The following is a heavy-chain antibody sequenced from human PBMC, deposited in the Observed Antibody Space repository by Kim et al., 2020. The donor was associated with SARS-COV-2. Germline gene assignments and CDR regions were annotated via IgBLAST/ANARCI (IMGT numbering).Heavy chain of an antibody. D-gene: IGHD3-9*01. CDR3: ARVQRYFDWLLHTAEYFQH. V-gene: IGHV3-7*01. Sequence: GGSLRLSCAASGFTFSSYWMSWVRQAPGKGLEWVANIKQDGSEKYYVDSVKGRFTISRDNAKNSLYLQMNSLRAEDTAVYYCARVQRYFDWLLHTAEYFQHWGQGTRVTVSS. J-gene: IGHJ1*01. CDR2: IKQDGSEK. CDR1: GFTFSSYW.